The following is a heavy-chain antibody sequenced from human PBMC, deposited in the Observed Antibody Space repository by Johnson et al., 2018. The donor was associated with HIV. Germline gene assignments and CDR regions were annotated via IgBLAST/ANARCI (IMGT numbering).Heavy chain of an antibody. D-gene: IGHD6-13*01. CDR1: GFTFSNYA. CDR2: ISYDGSNK. CDR3: AREGGISAAGTDAFDI. V-gene: IGHV3-30-3*01. Sequence: QMQLVESGGGVVQPGGSLRLSCAASGFTFSNYAMYWVRQAPGKGLEWVAAISYDGSNKYYADSVKDRFTISRDNSKNTLCLQMNSLRPEDTDVFYCAREGGISAAGTDAFDIWGQGTMVTVSS. J-gene: IGHJ3*02.